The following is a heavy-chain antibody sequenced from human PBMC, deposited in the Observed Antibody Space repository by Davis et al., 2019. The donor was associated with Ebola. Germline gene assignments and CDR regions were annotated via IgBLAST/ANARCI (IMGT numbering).Heavy chain of an antibody. CDR1: GGSFSGYY. CDR2: IYYSGST. CDR3: AREGAWLANWFDP. V-gene: IGHV4-59*12. J-gene: IGHJ5*02. D-gene: IGHD3-16*01. Sequence: SETLSLTCAVYGGSFSGYYWSWIRQPPGKGLEWIGYIYYSGSTTYNPSLKSRVTISVDTSKNQFSLKLSSVTAADTAVYYCAREGAWLANWFDPWGQGTLVTVSS.